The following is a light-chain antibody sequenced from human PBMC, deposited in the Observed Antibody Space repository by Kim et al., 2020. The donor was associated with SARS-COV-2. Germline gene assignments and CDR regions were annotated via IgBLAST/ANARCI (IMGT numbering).Light chain of an antibody. CDR3: QQYSHWPPYT. CDR2: GAS. Sequence: VAPGERVTLSGRASPSVDSNLAWYQQKPGQAPRLLIYGASTRATDIPARFSGSGSGTEFTLIISSLQSEDFAVYYCQQYSHWPPYTFGQGTKLEI. CDR1: PSVDSN. J-gene: IGKJ2*01. V-gene: IGKV3-15*01.